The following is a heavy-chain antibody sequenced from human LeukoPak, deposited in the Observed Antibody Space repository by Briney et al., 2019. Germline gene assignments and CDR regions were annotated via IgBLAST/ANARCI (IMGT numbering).Heavy chain of an antibody. CDR1: GYTFTSYY. Sequence: ASVKLSCKASGYTFTSYYMHWVRQAPGQGLEWMGIINPSGGSTSYAQKFQGRVTMTRDTSTSTVYMELSSLRSEDTAVYYCARSTAMVPFDYWGQGTLVTVSS. CDR3: ARSTAMVPFDY. V-gene: IGHV1-46*01. J-gene: IGHJ4*02. CDR2: INPSGGST. D-gene: IGHD3-10*01.